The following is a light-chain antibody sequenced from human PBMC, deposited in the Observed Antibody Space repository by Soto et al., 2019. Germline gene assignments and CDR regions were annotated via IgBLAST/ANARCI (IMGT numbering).Light chain of an antibody. CDR2: EGS. CDR1: SSDVGRYNL. V-gene: IGLV2-23*03. Sequence: QSVLTQPASVSGSPGQSITISCTGSSSDVGRYNLVSWYQQHPGKAPKVMIYEGSKRPSGVSNRFSGSNSDNTASLTISGLQAEDEAHYYCCSYAGSSIFQVIFGGGTKLTVL. J-gene: IGLJ2*01. CDR3: CSYAGSSIFQVI.